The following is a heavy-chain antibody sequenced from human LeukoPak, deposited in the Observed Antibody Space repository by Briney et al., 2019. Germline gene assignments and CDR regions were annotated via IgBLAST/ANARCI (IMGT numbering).Heavy chain of an antibody. V-gene: IGHV4-39*01. J-gene: IGHJ1*01. CDR3: ARHGLVESKNFQH. D-gene: IGHD3/OR15-3a*01. Sequence: NPSETLSLTCTVSGGSNSDNNYYWGWIRQPPGKGLEWIGTIHYTGSTVYNPCLKSRVTISVDTSKIQFTLKLSSVTAADTAVYYCARHGLVESKNFQHWGQGTLVTVSS. CDR1: GGSNSDNNYY. CDR2: IHYTGST.